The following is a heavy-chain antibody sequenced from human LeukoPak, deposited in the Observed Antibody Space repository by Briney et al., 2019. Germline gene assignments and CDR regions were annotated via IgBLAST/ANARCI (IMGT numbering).Heavy chain of an antibody. CDR2: ISSNGGST. Sequence: GGSLRLSCAASGFTFSSYAMHWVRQAPGKGLEYVSAISSNGGSTYYANSVKGRFTISRDNSKITLYLQIGSLRAEDMAVYYCARDGSDYGDYYYYGMDVWGQGTTVTVSS. J-gene: IGHJ6*02. D-gene: IGHD4-17*01. CDR3: ARDGSDYGDYYYYGMDV. V-gene: IGHV3-64*01. CDR1: GFTFSSYA.